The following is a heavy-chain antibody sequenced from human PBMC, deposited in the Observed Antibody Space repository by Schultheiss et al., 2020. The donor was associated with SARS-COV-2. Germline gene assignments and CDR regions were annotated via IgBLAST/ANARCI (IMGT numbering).Heavy chain of an antibody. D-gene: IGHD5-24*01. CDR1: GFIFSSYE. CDR3: AGQMDDFYYYGMDV. Sequence: GGSLRLSCAASGFIFSSYEMNWVRQAPGKGLEWVSYISSSGSTKYYADSVKGRFTISRDNAKNSLYLQMNSLRAEDTAVYYCAGQMDDFYYYGMDVWGQGTTVTVSS. CDR2: ISSSGSTK. V-gene: IGHV3-48*03. J-gene: IGHJ6*02.